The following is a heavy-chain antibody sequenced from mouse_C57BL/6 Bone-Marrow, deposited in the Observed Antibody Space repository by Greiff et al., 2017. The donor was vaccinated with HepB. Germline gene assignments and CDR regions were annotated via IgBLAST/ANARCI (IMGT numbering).Heavy chain of an antibody. CDR2: INPYNGGT. V-gene: IGHV1-19*01. CDR1: GYTFTDYY. D-gene: IGHD1-1*01. CDR3: AVLLRDYAMDY. Sequence: EVQLQQSGPVLVKPGASVKMSCKASGYTFTDYYMNWVKQSHGKSLEWIGVINPYNGGTSYNQKFKGKATLTVDKSSSTAYMELNSLTSEDSAVYYCAVLLRDYAMDYWGQRTSVTVSS. J-gene: IGHJ4*01.